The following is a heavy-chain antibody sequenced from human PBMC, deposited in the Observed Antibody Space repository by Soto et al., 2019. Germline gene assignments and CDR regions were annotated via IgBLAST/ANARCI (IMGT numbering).Heavy chain of an antibody. Sequence: ASVKVSCKASGYNFNGYYIHWVRQAPGQGLEWMGWMNPNTGGANYAQKFQGKVIMTTDTSISTAYLELRSLTSDDTAVYYCAKVISTIGSKQWLAKTTPQALEYLGQGTLGIVSS. CDR2: MNPNTGGA. V-gene: IGHV1-2*02. J-gene: IGHJ4*02. D-gene: IGHD6-19*01. CDR3: AKVISTIGSKQWLAKTTPQALEY. CDR1: GYNFNGYY.